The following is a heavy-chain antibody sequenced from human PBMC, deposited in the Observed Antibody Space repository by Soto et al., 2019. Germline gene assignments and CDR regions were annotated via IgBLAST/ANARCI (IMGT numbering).Heavy chain of an antibody. Sequence: SETLSLTCAVYGGSFSGYYWSWIRQPPGKGLEWIGEINHSGSTNYNPSLKSRVTISVDTSKNQFSLKLSSVTAADTAVYYCARGHIGRIVVVPAAMGGLDYWGQGTLVTVSS. CDR3: ARGHIGRIVVVPAAMGGLDY. CDR1: GGSFSGYY. CDR2: INHSGST. D-gene: IGHD2-2*01. J-gene: IGHJ4*02. V-gene: IGHV4-34*01.